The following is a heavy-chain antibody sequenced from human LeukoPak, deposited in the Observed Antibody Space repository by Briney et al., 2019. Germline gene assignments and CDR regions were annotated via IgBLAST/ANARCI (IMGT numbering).Heavy chain of an antibody. CDR3: AREGKTSYYYYYYMDV. V-gene: IGHV1-8*03. CDR1: GYTFTSYD. CDR2: MNPNSGNT. D-gene: IGHD1-7*01. J-gene: IGHJ6*03. Sequence: GSVKVSCKASGYTFTSYDINWVRQATGQGLEWMGWMNPNSGNTGYAQKFQGRVTITRNTSISTAYMELSSLRSEDTAVYYCAREGKTSYYYYYYMDVWGKGTTVTVSS.